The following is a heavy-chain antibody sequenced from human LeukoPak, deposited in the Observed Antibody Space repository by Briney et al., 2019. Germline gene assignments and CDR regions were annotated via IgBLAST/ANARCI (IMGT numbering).Heavy chain of an antibody. CDR1: AFTLSSPW. V-gene: IGHV3-7*01. Sequence: SLRPSCVPSAFTLSSPWTSCVRLLPEKGLEWVAYIQQDGSEKYYVDSVKGRFTISRDNAKNSLYLQMNSLRAEDTAVYYCARDSPVYGDAGDWFDPWGQGTLVTVSS. D-gene: IGHD4-17*01. J-gene: IGHJ5*02. CDR2: IQQDGSEK. CDR3: ARDSPVYGDAGDWFDP.